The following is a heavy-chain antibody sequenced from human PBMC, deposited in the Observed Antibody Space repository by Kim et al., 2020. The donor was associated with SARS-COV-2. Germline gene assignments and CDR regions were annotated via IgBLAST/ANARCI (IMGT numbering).Heavy chain of an antibody. Sequence: SRVTMSVETSKNQFSLKLSSVTAADTAVYYCARTLNLNWYSRTLGGWFDPWGQGTLVTVSS. D-gene: IGHD6-13*01. V-gene: IGHV4-4*06. J-gene: IGHJ5*02. CDR3: ARTLNLNWYSRTLGGWFDP.